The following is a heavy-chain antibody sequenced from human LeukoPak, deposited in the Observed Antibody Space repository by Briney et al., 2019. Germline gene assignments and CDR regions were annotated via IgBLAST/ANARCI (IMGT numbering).Heavy chain of an antibody. D-gene: IGHD6-19*01. V-gene: IGHV3-48*03. Sequence: GGSLRLSCAASGFTVSSYEMNWVRQAPGKGLEWVSYISSSGSTIYYADSVKGRFTISRDNAKNSLYLQMNSLRAEDTAVYYCARFSSSGFDYWGQGTLVTVSS. CDR1: GFTVSSYE. CDR2: ISSSGSTI. J-gene: IGHJ4*02. CDR3: ARFSSSGFDY.